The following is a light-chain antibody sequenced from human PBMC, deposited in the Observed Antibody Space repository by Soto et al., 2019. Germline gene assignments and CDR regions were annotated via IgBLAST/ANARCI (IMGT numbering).Light chain of an antibody. CDR1: QSVSSN. CDR3: QHYNNWPRT. CDR2: VAS. V-gene: IGKV3-15*01. J-gene: IGKJ1*01. Sequence: EIVMTQSPATLSVSPRERATLSCRASQSVSSNLAWYQQKPGQAPRLLIYVASTRATGIPARFSGSGSGTEFTLTISSLQSEDFAVYYCQHYNNWPRTFGQGTKVEIK.